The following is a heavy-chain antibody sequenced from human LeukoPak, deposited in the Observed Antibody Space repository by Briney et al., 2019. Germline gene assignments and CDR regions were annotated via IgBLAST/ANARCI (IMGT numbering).Heavy chain of an antibody. Sequence: GGSLRLSCAASGFNFSSYAMTWVRQAPGKGLEWVSSISDNGGSTYYADSVKGRFTISRDNAKNSLYLQMNSLRAEDTAVYYCARVSRLGGGNFYGMDVWGQGTTVTVSS. CDR2: ISDNGGST. J-gene: IGHJ6*02. CDR3: ARVSRLGGGNFYGMDV. D-gene: IGHD4-23*01. V-gene: IGHV3-23*01. CDR1: GFNFSSYA.